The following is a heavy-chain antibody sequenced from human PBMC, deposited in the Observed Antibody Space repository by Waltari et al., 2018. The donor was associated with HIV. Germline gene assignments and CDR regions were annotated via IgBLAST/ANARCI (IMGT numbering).Heavy chain of an antibody. V-gene: IGHV3-7*01. CDR3: ARSKYSSSSGFDL. Sequence: EVQLVESGGGLVQPGGSLRLSCAASGFTFSDYWMSWVRQAPGKGREWGANIKHDGSQTYYVDSVKGRFTISRDNAKNSLYLQMNSLRAEDTAVYYCARSKYSSSSGFDLWGRGTLVTVSS. D-gene: IGHD6-6*01. J-gene: IGHJ2*01. CDR2: IKHDGSQT. CDR1: GFTFSDYW.